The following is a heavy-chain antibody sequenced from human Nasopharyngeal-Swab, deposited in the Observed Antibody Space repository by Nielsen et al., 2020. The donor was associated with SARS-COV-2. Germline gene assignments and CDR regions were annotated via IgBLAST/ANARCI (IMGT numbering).Heavy chain of an antibody. D-gene: IGHD3-9*01. CDR1: GYTFTSYD. V-gene: IGHV1-8*01. Sequence: ASVKVSCKASGYTFTSYDINWVRQATGQGLEWMGWMNPNSGNTGYAQKFQGRVTMTRNTSISTAYIELSSLRSEDTAVYYCARGRIRGEDVLRYFGWLSTHPHFEDWGQGTLVTVSS. J-gene: IGHJ4*02. CDR2: MNPNSGNT. CDR3: ARGRIRGEDVLRYFGWLSTHPHFED.